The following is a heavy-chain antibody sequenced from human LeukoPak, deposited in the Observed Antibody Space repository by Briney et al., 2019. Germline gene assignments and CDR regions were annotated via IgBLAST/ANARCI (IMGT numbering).Heavy chain of an antibody. Sequence: SVKVSCKASGGTFSSYAISWVRQAPGQGLEWMGGIIPIFGTANYAQKFQGRVTMTRDMSTSTDYMELSSLRSEDTAVYYCARDNSVGDYAWWFDPWGQGTLVTVSS. J-gene: IGHJ5*02. CDR1: GGTFSSYA. V-gene: IGHV1-69*05. D-gene: IGHD1-26*01. CDR2: IIPIFGTA. CDR3: ARDNSVGDYAWWFDP.